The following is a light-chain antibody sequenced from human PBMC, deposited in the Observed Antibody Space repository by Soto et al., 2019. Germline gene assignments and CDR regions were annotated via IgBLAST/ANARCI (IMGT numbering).Light chain of an antibody. CDR3: SSHTSGNTRV. Sequence: QSALTQPASVSGSPGQSIAISCVGTSSDVGGYDYVSWYQQHPDKAPKLMIYEVTKRPSGVSNRFSGSKSGNTASLTISGLQPEDEADYYCSSHTSGNTRVFGSGTKVTVL. J-gene: IGLJ1*01. CDR1: SSDVGGYDY. CDR2: EVT. V-gene: IGLV2-14*01.